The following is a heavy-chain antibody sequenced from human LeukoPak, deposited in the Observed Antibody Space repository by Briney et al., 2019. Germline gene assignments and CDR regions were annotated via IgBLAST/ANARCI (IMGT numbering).Heavy chain of an antibody. V-gene: IGHV4-59*01. Sequence: SETLSLTCTVSGGSISSYYWTWIRQPPGKGLEWIGYIYYSGTTYYNPSLKSRVTISLDTSKNKFSLNLTSVNVADTAVYYCARAGGXSGYASNWGQGTLVTVSS. CDR2: IYYSGTT. CDR1: GGSISSYY. J-gene: IGHJ4*02. CDR3: ARAGGXSGYASN. D-gene: IGHD5-12*01.